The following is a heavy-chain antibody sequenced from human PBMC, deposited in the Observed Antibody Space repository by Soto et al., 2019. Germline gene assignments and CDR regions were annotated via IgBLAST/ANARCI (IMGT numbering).Heavy chain of an antibody. Sequence: GGSLRLSCAASGFTFSSYSMNWVRQAPGKGLEWVSSISSSSYIYYADSVKGRFTISRDNAKNSLYLQMNSLRAEDTAVYYCARDGDSSSTFFDYWGQGTLVTVSS. CDR2: ISSSSYI. CDR3: ARDGDSSSTFFDY. CDR1: GFTFSSYS. J-gene: IGHJ4*02. V-gene: IGHV3-21*01. D-gene: IGHD6-6*01.